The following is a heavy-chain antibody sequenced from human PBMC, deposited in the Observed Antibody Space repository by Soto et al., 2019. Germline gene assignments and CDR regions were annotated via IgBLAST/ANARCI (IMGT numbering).Heavy chain of an antibody. Sequence: EVPLVESGGGLVKPGGSLRLSCAASGFTFSSYSMNWVRQAPGKGLEWVSSISSSSSYIYYADSVKGRFTISRDNAKNSLYLQMNSLRAEDTAVYYCANLHDGYSYGYGRDYWGQGTLVTVSS. CDR2: ISSSSSYI. CDR3: ANLHDGYSYGYGRDY. CDR1: GFTFSSYS. D-gene: IGHD5-18*01. V-gene: IGHV3-21*01. J-gene: IGHJ4*02.